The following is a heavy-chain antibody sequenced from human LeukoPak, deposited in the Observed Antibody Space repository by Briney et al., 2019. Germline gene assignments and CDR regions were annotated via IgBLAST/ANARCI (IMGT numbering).Heavy chain of an antibody. CDR1: GVSISSYH. CDR3: ARRIWADWYFDL. CDR2: IYYSGST. Sequence: SETLSLTCTVSGVSISSYHWSWIRQPPGKGLEWIGYIYYSGSTTYNPSLKSRVTISVDTSKNQFSLKLSSVTAADTAVYYCARRIWADWYFDLWGRGTLVTVSS. J-gene: IGHJ2*01. V-gene: IGHV4-59*08. D-gene: IGHD6-19*01.